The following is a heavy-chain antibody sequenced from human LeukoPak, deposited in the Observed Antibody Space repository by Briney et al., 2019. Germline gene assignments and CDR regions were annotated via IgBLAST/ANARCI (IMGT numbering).Heavy chain of an antibody. CDR1: GFTFSGSA. CDR3: TRRPWVVRGGYYYYYGMDV. J-gene: IGHJ6*02. V-gene: IGHV3-73*01. CDR2: IRSKANSYAT. D-gene: IGHD3-10*01. Sequence: SGGSLGLSCAASGFTFSGSAMHWVRQASGKGLEWVGRIRSKANSYATAYAASVKGRFTISRDDSKNTAYLQMNSLKTEDTAVYYCTRRPWVVRGGYYYYYGMDVWGQGTTVTVSS.